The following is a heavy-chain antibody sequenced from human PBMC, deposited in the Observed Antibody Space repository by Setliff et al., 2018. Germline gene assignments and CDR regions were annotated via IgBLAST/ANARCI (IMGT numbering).Heavy chain of an antibody. J-gene: IGHJ6*02. V-gene: IGHV3-49*04. Sequence: QPGGSLRLSCTASGFTFGDYAMSWVRQAPGKGLEWVGFIRSKAYGGTTEYAASVKGRFTISRDDSKSIAYLQMNSLKTEDTAVYYCTVAPGYCSGGSCSYYYYGMDVWGQGTTVTVSS. CDR3: TVAPGYCSGGSCSYYYYGMDV. CDR2: IRSKAYGGTT. CDR1: GFTFGDYA. D-gene: IGHD2-15*01.